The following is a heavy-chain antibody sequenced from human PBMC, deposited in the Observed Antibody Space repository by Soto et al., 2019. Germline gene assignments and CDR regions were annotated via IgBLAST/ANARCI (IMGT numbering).Heavy chain of an antibody. Sequence: QVQLQESGPGLVKPSETLSLTCTVSGVSISDYYWSWIRQPPGKGLEWIGYIHYSGSTDYNPSLKSRVTISVDMSEKQSSLELTSVTATDTSVYYCARDFGRHCSSTRCDPFYIDYCGQGTLVTVSS. V-gene: IGHV4-59*01. CDR2: IHYSGST. D-gene: IGHD2-2*01. CDR3: ARDFGRHCSSTRCDPFYIDY. CDR1: GVSISDYY. J-gene: IGHJ4*02.